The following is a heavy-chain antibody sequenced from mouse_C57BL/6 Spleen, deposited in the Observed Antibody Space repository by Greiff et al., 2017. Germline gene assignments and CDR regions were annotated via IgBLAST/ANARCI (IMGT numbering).Heavy chain of an antibody. Sequence: QVQLKQSGAELARPGASVKLSCKASGYTFTSYGISWVKQRTGQGLEWIGEIYPRSGNTYYNEKFKGKATLTADKSSSTAYMELRSLTSEDSAVYVCAREGFITTVVAPYWYFDVWGTGTTVTVSS. CDR3: AREGFITTVVAPYWYFDV. CDR1: GYTFTSYG. CDR2: IYPRSGNT. J-gene: IGHJ1*03. D-gene: IGHD1-1*01. V-gene: IGHV1-81*01.